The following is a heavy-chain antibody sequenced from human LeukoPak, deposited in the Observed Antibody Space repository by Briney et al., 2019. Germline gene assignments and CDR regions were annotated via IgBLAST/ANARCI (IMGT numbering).Heavy chain of an antibody. CDR3: ARVGSWDAYDL. D-gene: IGHD1-26*01. Sequence: PGGSPRLACAASGFTFSSYWVSWVRQAPGKGLEYASAITSDGGKTYYANSVMGRFIISRDNSKKTLYLKMGSLGVEDMAVYYCARVGSWDAYDLWGQGTLVTVSS. J-gene: IGHJ4*02. CDR1: GFTFSSYW. V-gene: IGHV3-64*01. CDR2: ITSDGGKT.